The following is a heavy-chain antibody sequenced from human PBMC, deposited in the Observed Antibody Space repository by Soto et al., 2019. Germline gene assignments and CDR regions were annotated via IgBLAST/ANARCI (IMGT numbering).Heavy chain of an antibody. J-gene: IGHJ4*02. CDR1: GYTFTSYG. D-gene: IGHD3-22*01. CDR2: ISAYNGNT. Sequence: QVQLVQSGAEVKKPGASVKVSCKASGYTFTSYGISWVRQAPGQGLEWMGWISAYNGNTNYAQKLQGRVTRTTDTTTRTAYMELRSLRSDDTAVYYCASGGYYDSSGYRSDFDYWGQGTLVTVSS. V-gene: IGHV1-18*01. CDR3: ASGGYYDSSGYRSDFDY.